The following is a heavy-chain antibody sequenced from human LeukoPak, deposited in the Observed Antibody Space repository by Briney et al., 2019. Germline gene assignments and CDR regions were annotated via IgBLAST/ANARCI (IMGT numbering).Heavy chain of an antibody. D-gene: IGHD3-16*01. CDR2: ISSDSRSI. CDR3: AKGSPPGD. Sequence: GGSLRLSCAASGFSFSPNSMNWVRQAPGKGLEWVSEISSDSRSIHYADSVRGRFTISRDNATNSLYLQMNTLRAEDTAVYYCAKGSPPGDWGQGTLVTVSS. CDR1: GFSFSPNS. V-gene: IGHV3-48*04. J-gene: IGHJ4*02.